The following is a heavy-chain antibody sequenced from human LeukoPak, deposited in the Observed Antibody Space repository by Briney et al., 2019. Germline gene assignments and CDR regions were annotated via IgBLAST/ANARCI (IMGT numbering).Heavy chain of an antibody. V-gene: IGHV3-23*01. J-gene: IGHJ4*02. D-gene: IGHD3-10*01. CDR2: ISADGQVT. CDR3: ARDPYNTILYRLAH. CDR1: GFAFGTYA. Sequence: GGTLRLSCAGSGFAFGTYAMSWVRQAPGMALEWVSSISADGQVTYCADSVEGRFTVSRDNSKSTLYLQLNSLRAEDTATYYCARDPYNTILYRLAHWGQGTLVTVSS.